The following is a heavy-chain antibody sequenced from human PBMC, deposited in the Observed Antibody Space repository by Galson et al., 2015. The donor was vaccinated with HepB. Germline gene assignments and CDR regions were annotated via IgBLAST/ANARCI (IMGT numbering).Heavy chain of an antibody. D-gene: IGHD3-10*01. Sequence: LSLTCAVSGGSISSGGYSWSWIRQPPGKGLEWIGYIYHSGSTYYNPSLKSRVTISVDRSKNQFSLKLSSVTAADTAVYYCARGRPLTGSGSSVWYDSDYYYYGMDVWGQGTTVTVSS. CDR3: ARGRPLTGSGSSVWYDSDYYYYGMDV. V-gene: IGHV4-30-2*01. J-gene: IGHJ6*02. CDR2: IYHSGST. CDR1: GGSISSGGYS.